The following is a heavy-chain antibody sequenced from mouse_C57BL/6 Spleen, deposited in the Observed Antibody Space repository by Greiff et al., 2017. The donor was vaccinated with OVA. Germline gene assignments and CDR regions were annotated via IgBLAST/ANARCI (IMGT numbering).Heavy chain of an antibody. V-gene: IGHV1-80*01. CDR3: ARSRNYDYDPAGFAY. D-gene: IGHD2-4*01. Sequence: QVQLQQSGAELVKPGASVKISCKASGYAFSSYWMNWVKQRPGKGLEWIGQIYPGDGDTNYNGKFKGKATLTADKSSSTAYMQLSSLTSEDSAVYFCARSRNYDYDPAGFAYWGQGTLVTVSA. CDR1: GYAFSSYW. J-gene: IGHJ3*01. CDR2: IYPGDGDT.